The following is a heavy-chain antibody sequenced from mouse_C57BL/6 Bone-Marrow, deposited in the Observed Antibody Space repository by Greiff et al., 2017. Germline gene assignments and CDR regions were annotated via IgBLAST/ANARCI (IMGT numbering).Heavy chain of an antibody. Sequence: VQLQQSGAELVRPGASVKLSCTASGFNIKDDYMHWVKQRPEQGLEWIGWIDPENGDTAYASKFQGKATITADTSSNTAYLQLSSLTSEDTAVYYCTTGTPFAYWGQGTLVTVSA. CDR1: GFNIKDDY. CDR3: TTGTPFAY. D-gene: IGHD4-1*01. CDR2: IDPENGDT. V-gene: IGHV14-4*01. J-gene: IGHJ3*01.